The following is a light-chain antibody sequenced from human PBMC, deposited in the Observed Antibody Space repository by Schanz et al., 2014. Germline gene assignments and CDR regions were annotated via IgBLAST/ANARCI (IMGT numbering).Light chain of an antibody. V-gene: IGKV3D-20*02. J-gene: IGKJ1*01. Sequence: EIVLTQSPGTLSLSPGERAALSCRASQSVSSSYLAWYQQKPDQAPRLLIYDASHRASGIPGRFSGSGSGTDFTLTISSLEPEDVAIYYCQHRLNWPPWTFGQGTKVEI. CDR2: DAS. CDR3: QHRLNWPPWT. CDR1: QSVSSSY.